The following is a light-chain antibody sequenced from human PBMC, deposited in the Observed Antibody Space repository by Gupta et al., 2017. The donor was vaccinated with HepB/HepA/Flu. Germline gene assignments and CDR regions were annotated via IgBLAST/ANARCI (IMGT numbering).Light chain of an antibody. V-gene: IGKV3-20*01. CDR3: QQYGSSPWT. Sequence: EIVLTQSPGILSSSPGERATLSCRASQSVSSSYLAWYQQKPGQAPRLLIYGASSRATGIPDRFSGSGSGTDFTLTISRLEPEDGAVYYCQQYGSSPWTFGQGTKVEIK. J-gene: IGKJ1*01. CDR2: GAS. CDR1: QSVSSSY.